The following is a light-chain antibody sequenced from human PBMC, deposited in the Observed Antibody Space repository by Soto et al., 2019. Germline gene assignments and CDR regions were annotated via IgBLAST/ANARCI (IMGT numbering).Light chain of an antibody. Sequence: ETVLTQSPATLSLSPGERATLSCRASQSVDSFLGWYQQKPGQAPRLLIYDASNRATGIPARFSGSGSGTDFTLTISSLEPEDFAIYYCQQRKYWPPLTFGGGTKVEIK. CDR3: QQRKYWPPLT. J-gene: IGKJ4*01. CDR2: DAS. CDR1: QSVDSF. V-gene: IGKV3-11*01.